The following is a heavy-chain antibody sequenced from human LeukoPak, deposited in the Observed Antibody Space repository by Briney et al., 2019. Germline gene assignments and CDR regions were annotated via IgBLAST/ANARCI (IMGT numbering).Heavy chain of an antibody. Sequence: GASVKVSCKASGGTFSSYAISWVRQAPGQGLEWMGGIIPIFGTANYAQKFQGRVTITTDESTSTAYMELSSLRSEDTAVYYCASIQSGRGADWFDPWGQGTLVTVSS. J-gene: IGHJ5*02. CDR3: ASIQSGRGADWFDP. CDR2: IIPIFGTA. D-gene: IGHD5-24*01. CDR1: GGTFSSYA. V-gene: IGHV1-69*05.